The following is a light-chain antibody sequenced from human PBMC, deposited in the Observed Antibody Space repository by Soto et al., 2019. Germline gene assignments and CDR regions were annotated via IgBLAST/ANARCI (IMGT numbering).Light chain of an antibody. Sequence: AIRMTQSPSSLSASTGDIVTITCRASHGISSYLAWYQQKPGKAPKLLIYAASTLQSGVPSRFSGSGSGTDFTLTISCLQSEDFATYYCQQYYSYPWAFGQGTKVDIK. CDR1: HGISSY. CDR2: AAS. V-gene: IGKV1-8*01. CDR3: QQYYSYPWA. J-gene: IGKJ1*01.